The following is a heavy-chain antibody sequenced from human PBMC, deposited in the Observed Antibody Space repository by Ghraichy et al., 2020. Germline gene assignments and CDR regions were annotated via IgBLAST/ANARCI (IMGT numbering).Heavy chain of an antibody. CDR1: GYSISSGYY. Sequence: SETLSLTCAVSGYSISSGYYWGWIRQPRGKGLGWIGIIYHSGTTYYNPSLESRVTISVDTSKNQFSLKLTSVTAADTAVYYCARDQRDSNYGMDVWGQGTTVTVSS. CDR2: IYHSGTT. V-gene: IGHV4-38-2*02. D-gene: IGHD2-15*01. CDR3: ARDQRDSNYGMDV. J-gene: IGHJ6*02.